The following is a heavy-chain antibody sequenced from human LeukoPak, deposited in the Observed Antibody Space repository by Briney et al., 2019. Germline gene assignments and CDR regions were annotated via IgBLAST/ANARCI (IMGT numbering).Heavy chain of an antibody. D-gene: IGHD3-10*01. CDR3: ARDARITMVRRLRGLDP. J-gene: IGHJ5*02. CDR1: GGSISSGGYY. Sequence: PSQTLSLTCTVSGGSISSGGYYWSWIRQHPGKGLEWIGYIYYSGSTYYNPSLKSRVTISVDTSKNQFSLKLSSVTAADTAVYYCARDARITMVRRLRGLDPWGQGTLVTVSS. CDR2: IYYSGST. V-gene: IGHV4-31*03.